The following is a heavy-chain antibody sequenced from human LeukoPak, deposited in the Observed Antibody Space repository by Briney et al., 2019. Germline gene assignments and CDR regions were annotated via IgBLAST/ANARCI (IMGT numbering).Heavy chain of an antibody. CDR1: GGSISSSSYY. J-gene: IGHJ4*02. Sequence: SETLSLTCTVSGGSISSSSYYWGWIRQPPGKGLEWIGYMYYSGSTNYNASVGSTNYNASLKSRVTISVDTSKNQFSLNLRSVTAADTAVYYCARRVVGATNYFDSWGQGTLVTVSS. CDR2: MYYSGSTNYNASVGST. D-gene: IGHD1-26*01. CDR3: ARRVVGATNYFDS. V-gene: IGHV4-61*05.